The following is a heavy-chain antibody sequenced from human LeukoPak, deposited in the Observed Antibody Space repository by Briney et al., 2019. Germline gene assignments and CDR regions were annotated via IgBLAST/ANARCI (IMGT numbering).Heavy chain of an antibody. J-gene: IGHJ4*02. V-gene: IGHV3-30*18. CDR1: GFTFSYYA. CDR2: ISYDGSNK. D-gene: IGHD5-24*01. Sequence: GGSLRLSCAASGFTFSYYAMHWVRQAPGKGLEWVAVISYDGSNKYYADSVKGRFTISRDNSKNTLYLQVNSLRAEDTAVYYCAKENRERDFDYWGQGTLVTVSS. CDR3: AKENRERDFDY.